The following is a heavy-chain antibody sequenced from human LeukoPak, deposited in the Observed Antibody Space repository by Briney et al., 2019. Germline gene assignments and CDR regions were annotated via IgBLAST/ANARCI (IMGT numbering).Heavy chain of an antibody. J-gene: IGHJ6*03. CDR2: ISSSSSYI. Sequence: GGSLRLSCAASGFIFSSYSMNWVRQAPGKGLEWVSSISSSSSYIYYADSVKGRFTISRDNAKNSLYLQMNSLRAEDTAVYYCARAPSIATVVSAANSYYYYYMDVWGKGTTVTVSS. CDR1: GFIFSSYS. D-gene: IGHD2-2*01. V-gene: IGHV3-21*01. CDR3: ARAPSIATVVSAANSYYYYYMDV.